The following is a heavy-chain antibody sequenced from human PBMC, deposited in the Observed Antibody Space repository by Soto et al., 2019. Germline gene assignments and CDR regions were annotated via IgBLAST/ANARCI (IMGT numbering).Heavy chain of an antibody. D-gene: IGHD3-10*01. J-gene: IGHJ2*01. Sequence: QVQLVQSGPEVKKPGSSVKVSCTASGGTLTSYTINWVRQAPGQGLEWMGRIIPLVEMANYAQKFQGRITITENTSTSAPYMELSSLRSEDTAVYYCARGDTSFDIWGRGTLITVSS. CDR2: IIPLVEMA. V-gene: IGHV1-69*02. CDR1: GGTLTSYT. CDR3: ARGDTSFDI.